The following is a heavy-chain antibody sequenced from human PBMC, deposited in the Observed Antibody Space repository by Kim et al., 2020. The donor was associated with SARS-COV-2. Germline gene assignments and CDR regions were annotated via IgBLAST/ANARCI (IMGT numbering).Heavy chain of an antibody. CDR1: GGSFSGYY. Sequence: SETLSLTCAVYGGSFSGYYWSWIRQPPGKGLEWIGEIKHSGSTNYNPSLKSRVTISVDTSKNQFSLKLSSVTAADTAVYYCARGQNYYYYGMDVWGPGTTCTAS. CDR2: IKHSGST. J-gene: IGHJ6*02. V-gene: IGHV4-34*01. CDR3: ARGQNYYYYGMDV.